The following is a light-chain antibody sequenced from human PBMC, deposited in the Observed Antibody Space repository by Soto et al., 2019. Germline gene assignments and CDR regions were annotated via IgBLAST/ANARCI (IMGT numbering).Light chain of an antibody. Sequence: QSVLTQPPSASGSPGQSVTISCTGTSSDVGGYNFVSWYQQHPGKAPKLMIFEVSKRPSGVPDRFSGSKSGNTASLTVPGLQAEDEADYYCSSYAGSNSWYVFGTGTKVTVL. CDR3: SSYAGSNSWYV. CDR2: EVS. CDR1: SSDVGGYNF. J-gene: IGLJ1*01. V-gene: IGLV2-8*01.